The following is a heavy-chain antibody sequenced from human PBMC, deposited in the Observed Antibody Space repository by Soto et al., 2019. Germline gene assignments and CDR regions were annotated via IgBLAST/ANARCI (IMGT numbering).Heavy chain of an antibody. J-gene: IGHJ4*02. D-gene: IGHD2-21*01. CDR3: ARQRGYCGSECDTKALDY. V-gene: IGHV1-2*02. CDR2: INPNSGGT. Sequence: QVQLVQSGAEVKNPGASVKVSCKASGYTFTGYYIHFVRQAPGQGLEWMGWINPNSGGTKYAKNFQVRVTLIRVTSSRTFYMEWGRLRSKKTAVYYCARQRGYCGSECDTKALDYRGQGALV. CDR1: GYTFTGYY.